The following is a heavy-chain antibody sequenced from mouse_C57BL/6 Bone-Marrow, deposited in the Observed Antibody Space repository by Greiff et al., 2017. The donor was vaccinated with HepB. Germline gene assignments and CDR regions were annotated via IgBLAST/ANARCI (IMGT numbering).Heavy chain of an antibody. J-gene: IGHJ4*01. CDR2: IDPENGDT. V-gene: IGHV14-4*01. D-gene: IGHD2-4*01. CDR1: GFNIKDDY. CDR3: TTDDDDGDYYAMDY. Sequence: EVQLQQSGAELVRPGASVKLSCTASGFNIKDDYMHWVKQRPEQGLEWIGWIDPENGDTEYASKFQGKATITADTSSNTAYLQLSSLTSEDTAVYYCTTDDDDGDYYAMDYWGQGTSVTVSS.